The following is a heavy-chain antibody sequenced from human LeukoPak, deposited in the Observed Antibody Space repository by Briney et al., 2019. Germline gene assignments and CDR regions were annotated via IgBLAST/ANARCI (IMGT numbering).Heavy chain of an antibody. D-gene: IGHD2-15*01. Sequence: GRSLRLSCAASGFTFSSYAMHWVRQAPGKGLEWVAVISYDGSNKYYADSVKGRFTISRDNSKNTLYLQINSLRAEDTAVYYCARGYPRGVVVAATPNFFDYWGQGTLVTVSS. CDR2: ISYDGSNK. V-gene: IGHV3-30*04. CDR1: GFTFSSYA. J-gene: IGHJ4*02. CDR3: ARGYPRGVVVAATPNFFDY.